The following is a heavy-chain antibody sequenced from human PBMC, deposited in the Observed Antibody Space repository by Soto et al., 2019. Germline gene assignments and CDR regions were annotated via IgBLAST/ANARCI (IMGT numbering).Heavy chain of an antibody. V-gene: IGHV3-21*01. CDR2: VSISSIYI. J-gene: IGHJ4*02. D-gene: IGHD2-2*01. CDR1: GFTFNTYT. CDR3: ARETYCSSTSCYLDY. Sequence: GGSLRLSCAASGFTFNTYTLAWVRQAPGRGLEWVSSVSISSIYIHYGDSVKGRFTISRDNAQNSVYLQMDSLRADDTAVYYCARETYCSSTSCYLDYWGRGTLVTVSS.